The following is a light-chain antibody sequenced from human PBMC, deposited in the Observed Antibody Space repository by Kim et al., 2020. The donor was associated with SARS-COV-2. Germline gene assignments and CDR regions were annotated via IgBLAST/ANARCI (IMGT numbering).Light chain of an antibody. J-gene: IGLJ2*01. V-gene: IGLV7-43*01. CDR2: STD. Sequence: PGGTLTLTCASRTGAVTDSHYPNWFQQKPGQPPRPLIYSTDRKHSWTPARFSGSLLGGKAALTLSAARPEDEGDYYCLLHYTGAQVFGGGTRLTVL. CDR1: TGAVTDSHY. CDR3: LLHYTGAQV.